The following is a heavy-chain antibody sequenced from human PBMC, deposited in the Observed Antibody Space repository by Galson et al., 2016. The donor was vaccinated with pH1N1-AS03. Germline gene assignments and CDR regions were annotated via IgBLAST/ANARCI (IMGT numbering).Heavy chain of an antibody. Sequence: SLRLSCAASGFIFDDYSMVWVRQAPGKGLEWLCLISWDGADTYYEDSVEGRFTISRDNSQNSLYLHMNSVTPEDAAFYYCAKYCERADTWGGSLDSWGQGTLVTVSS. J-gene: IGHJ4*02. CDR3: AKYCERADTWGGSLDS. V-gene: IGHV3-43*01. CDR1: GFIFDDYS. CDR2: ISWDGADT. D-gene: IGHD3-3*01.